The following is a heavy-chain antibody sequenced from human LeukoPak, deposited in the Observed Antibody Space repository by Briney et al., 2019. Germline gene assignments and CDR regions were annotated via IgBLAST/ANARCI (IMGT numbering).Heavy chain of an antibody. CDR3: ARGTGGGYSYGRYYFDY. Sequence: ASVKVSCKASGYTFTSYYMHWVRQAPGQGLEWMGWVNPNSGGTNYAQKFQGRVTMTRDTSISTAYMELSRLRSDDTAVYYCARGTGGGYSYGRYYFDYWCQGNLVTVSS. CDR1: GYTFTSYY. D-gene: IGHD5-18*01. CDR2: VNPNSGGT. J-gene: IGHJ4*02. V-gene: IGHV1-2*02.